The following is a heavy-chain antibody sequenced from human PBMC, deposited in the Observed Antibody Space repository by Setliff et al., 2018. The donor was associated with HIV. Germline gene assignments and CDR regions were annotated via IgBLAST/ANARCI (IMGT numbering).Heavy chain of an antibody. V-gene: IGHV1-18*01. J-gene: IGHJ6*03. CDR2: ISASSVNT. CDR3: ARVPVSNYYYYMDV. CDR1: GYTFINYH. Sequence: ASVKVSCKASGYTFINYHITWVRQAPGQGLEWVGSISASSVNTNYTQGRVTMTTDISTSTAYMELRSLRSADSAVYYCARVPVSNYYYYMDVWGKGTTVTVTS.